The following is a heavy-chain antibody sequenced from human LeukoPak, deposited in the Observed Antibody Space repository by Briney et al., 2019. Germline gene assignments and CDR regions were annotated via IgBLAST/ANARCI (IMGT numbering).Heavy chain of an antibody. CDR2: IYYSGST. CDR1: GGSISSYY. V-gene: IGHV4-59*01. J-gene: IGHJ3*02. Sequence: SETLSLTCTVSGGSISSYYWSWIRQPPGKGLEWIGYIYYSGSTNYNPSLKSRVTISVDTSKNQFSLKLSSVTAADTAVYYCARENPGYAFDIWGQGTMVTVSS. D-gene: IGHD1-14*01. CDR3: ARENPGYAFDI.